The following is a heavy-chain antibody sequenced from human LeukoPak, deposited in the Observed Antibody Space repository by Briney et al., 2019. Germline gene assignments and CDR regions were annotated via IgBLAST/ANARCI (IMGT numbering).Heavy chain of an antibody. CDR2: IKSKTDGGTT. J-gene: IGHJ4*02. D-gene: IGHD3-10*01. V-gene: IGHV3-15*07. CDR3: TTDLWEGNTMVRGVIIKGTH. Sequence: PGGSLRLSCAASGFTFSNSWMNWVRQAPGKGLEWVGRIKSKTDGGTTDYAAPVKGRFTISRDDSKNTLYLQMNSLKTEDTAVYYCTTDLWEGNTMVRGVIIKGTHWGQGTLVTVSS. CDR1: GFTFSNSW.